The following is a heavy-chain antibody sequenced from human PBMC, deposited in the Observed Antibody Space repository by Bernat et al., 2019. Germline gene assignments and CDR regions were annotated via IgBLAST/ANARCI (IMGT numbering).Heavy chain of an antibody. CDR3: ARRGSYYYYYMDV. CDR1: RYTFTSYG. CDR2: ISAYNGNT. J-gene: IGHJ6*03. V-gene: IGHV1-18*01. Sequence: QVQLVQSGAEVKKPVASVKVSCKASRYTFTSYGISWVRQSPGQGLEWIGWISAYNGNTNYTQKLQCRVTMTTDTSTNTAYMELSGLRSDATAVYYCARRGSYYYYYMDVWGKGTTVTVSS. D-gene: IGHD6-19*01.